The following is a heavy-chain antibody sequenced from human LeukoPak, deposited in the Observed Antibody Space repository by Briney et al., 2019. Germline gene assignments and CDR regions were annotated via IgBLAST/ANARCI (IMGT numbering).Heavy chain of an antibody. CDR3: ARDLRLGATPHY. CDR2: ISSSSSYI. CDR1: GFTFSSYS. J-gene: IGHJ4*02. D-gene: IGHD1-26*01. V-gene: IGHV3-21*01. Sequence: KPGGSLRLSCAASGFTFSSYSMNWVRQAPGKGLEWVSSISSSSSYIYYADSVKGRFTISRDNAKNSLYLQMNSLRAEDTAVYYCARDLRLGATPHYWGQGTLVTVSS.